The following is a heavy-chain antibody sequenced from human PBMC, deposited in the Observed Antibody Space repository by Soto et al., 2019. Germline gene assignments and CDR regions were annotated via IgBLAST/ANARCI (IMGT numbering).Heavy chain of an antibody. V-gene: IGHV1-18*01. Sequence: ASVKVSCKASGYTFTSYGISWVRQAPGQGLEWMGWISAYNGNTNYAQKLQGRVTMTTDTSTSTAYMELRSLRSDDTAVYYCARDLGDILTGYFPEVVAFDIWGQGTMVTVSS. CDR2: ISAYNGNT. J-gene: IGHJ3*02. D-gene: IGHD3-9*01. CDR3: ARDLGDILTGYFPEVVAFDI. CDR1: GYTFTSYG.